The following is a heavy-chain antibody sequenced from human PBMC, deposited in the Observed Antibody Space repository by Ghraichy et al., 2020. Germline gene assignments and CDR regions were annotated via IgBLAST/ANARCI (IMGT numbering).Heavy chain of an antibody. CDR1: GFTFSSYS. V-gene: IGHV3-48*02. Sequence: ESLNISCAASGFTFSSYSMNWVRQAPGKGLEWVAYISSSSSTIYYADSVKGRFTISRDNAKNSLYLQMNSLRDEDTAVYYCHASGYSYGLPLDYYYGMDVWGQGTTVTVSS. J-gene: IGHJ6*02. CDR2: ISSSSSTI. D-gene: IGHD5-18*01. CDR3: HASGYSYGLPLDYYYGMDV.